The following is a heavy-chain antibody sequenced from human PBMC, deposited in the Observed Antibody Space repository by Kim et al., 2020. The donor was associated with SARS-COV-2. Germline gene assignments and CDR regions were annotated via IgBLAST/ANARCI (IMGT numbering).Heavy chain of an antibody. J-gene: IGHJ4*02. V-gene: IGHV4-59*01. D-gene: IGHD2-8*01. CDR2: IYYSGST. Sequence: SETLSLTCTVSGGSISSYYWSWIRQPPGKGLEWIGYIYYSGSTNYNPSLKSRVTISVDTSKNQFSLKLSSVTAADTAVYYCARGASGPVLMVYAIGTENYFDYWGQGTLVTVSS. CDR1: GGSISSYY. CDR3: ARGASGPVLMVYAIGTENYFDY.